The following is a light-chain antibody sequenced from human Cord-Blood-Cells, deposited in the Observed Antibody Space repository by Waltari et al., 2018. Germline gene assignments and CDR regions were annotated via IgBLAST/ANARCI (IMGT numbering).Light chain of an antibody. CDR2: GAS. J-gene: IGKJ5*01. Sequence: EIVMTQSIATLSVSPGERATLSCRASQSVSSNLAWYQQKPGQAPRLLIYGASTRATGIPARFSGSGSGTEFTLTISSLQSEDFAVYYCQQYNNWPITFGQGTRLEIK. CDR1: QSVSSN. V-gene: IGKV3-15*01. CDR3: QQYNNWPIT.